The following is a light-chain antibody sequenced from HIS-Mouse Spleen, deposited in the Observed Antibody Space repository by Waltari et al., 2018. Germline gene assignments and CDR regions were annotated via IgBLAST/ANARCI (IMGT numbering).Light chain of an antibody. CDR1: SSDVGSYNL. V-gene: IGLV2-23*01. CDR2: AGL. J-gene: IGLJ3*02. Sequence: QSALTQPASVSGSPEQSITISCTGTSSDVGSYNLVSWYQQHPGKAPELMVYAGLKRPSGVSNRFSGSKSGNTASLTISGLQAEDEADYYCCSYAGSSTWVFGGGTKLTVL. CDR3: CSYAGSSTWV.